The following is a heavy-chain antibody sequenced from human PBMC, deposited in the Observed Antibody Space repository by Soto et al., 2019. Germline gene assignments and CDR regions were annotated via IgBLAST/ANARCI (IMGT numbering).Heavy chain of an antibody. CDR3: ARAVSTSCYSCAFAM. D-gene: IGHD2-2*01. V-gene: IGHV3-7*01. CDR1: GFTFSSYW. J-gene: IGHJ3*02. CDR2: IKQDGSER. Sequence: EVQLVESGGGLVQPGGSLRLSCAASGFTFSSYWMSWVRQAPGKGLEWVANIKQDGSERYYVECVKGRFTITRDKAKNSLNLQMNSLRAADPAVYDCARAVSTSCYSCAFAMWGQGTMVTVSS.